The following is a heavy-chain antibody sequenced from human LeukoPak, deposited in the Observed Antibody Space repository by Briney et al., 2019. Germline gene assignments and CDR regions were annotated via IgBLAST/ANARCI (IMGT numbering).Heavy chain of an antibody. CDR2: ISYDGTEK. J-gene: IGHJ4*02. V-gene: IGHV3-30-3*01. CDR3: ARDGHGVPLDY. CDR1: GLSFSSYA. D-gene: IGHD4-17*01. Sequence: GGSLRLSCAASGLSFSSYAMHWVRQAPGKGLEWVAVISYDGTEKYYGDSVKGRFTISRDNSKNTLYLQMNSLRAEDTALYYCARDGHGVPLDYWGQGTLVTVSP.